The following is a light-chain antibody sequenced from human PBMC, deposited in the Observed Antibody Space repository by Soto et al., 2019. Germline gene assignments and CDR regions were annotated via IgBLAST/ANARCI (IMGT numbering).Light chain of an antibody. V-gene: IGKV1-5*01. Sequence: DIQMSQSPSTLSASVGDRVTMTCRASQSIRNWLAWYQQKPGKVPKLLIYDASSLASGVPSRFSGSGSGTEFTLTISSLQPDDFATYYCQHYNSYSEAFGQGTKVDIK. CDR2: DAS. J-gene: IGKJ1*01. CDR1: QSIRNW. CDR3: QHYNSYSEA.